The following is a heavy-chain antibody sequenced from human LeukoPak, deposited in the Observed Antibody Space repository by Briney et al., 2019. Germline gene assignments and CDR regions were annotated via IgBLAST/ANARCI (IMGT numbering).Heavy chain of an antibody. CDR1: GGSISSYY. CDR3: ARSSYYYGSGSYDY. CDR2: IYYSGST. D-gene: IGHD3-10*01. J-gene: IGHJ4*02. Sequence: SETLSLTCTVAGGSISSYYWSWIRQPPGKGLEWIGYIYYSGSTNYNPSLKSRVTISVDTSKNQFSLKLSSVTAADTAVYYCARSSYYYGSGSYDYWGQGTLVTVSS. V-gene: IGHV4-59*01.